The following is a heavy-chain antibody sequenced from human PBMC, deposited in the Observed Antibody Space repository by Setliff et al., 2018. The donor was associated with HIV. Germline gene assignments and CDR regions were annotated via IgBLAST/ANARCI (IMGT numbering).Heavy chain of an antibody. CDR1: GYTFTSYD. D-gene: IGHD3-9*01. CDR2: ISAYNGYT. J-gene: IGHJ3*01. CDR3: ARAFQHFEYAFDL. V-gene: IGHV1-18*01. Sequence: ASVKVSCKASGYTFTSYDISWVRQAPGQGLEWMGWISAYNGYTNYAQKLQGRVTMTTDTSTSTAYIELRSLRSDDTAVYYCARAFQHFEYAFDLWGQGTMVTVSS.